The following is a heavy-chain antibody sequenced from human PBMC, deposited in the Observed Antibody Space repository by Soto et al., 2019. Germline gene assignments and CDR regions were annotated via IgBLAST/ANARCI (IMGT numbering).Heavy chain of an antibody. V-gene: IGHV4-34*01. CDR2: INHSGST. D-gene: IGHD3-10*01. CDR3: ARGRGPLRFGERVTFDY. Sequence: PLAILSLTYAVYGGSLRGYYWSWIRQPPGKGRAWIGEINHSGSTNYNPSLKSRVTISVDTSKNQFYRKLSSVTAADTAVYYCARGRGPLRFGERVTFDYWGQGTQVTVSS. CDR1: GGSLRGYY. J-gene: IGHJ4*02.